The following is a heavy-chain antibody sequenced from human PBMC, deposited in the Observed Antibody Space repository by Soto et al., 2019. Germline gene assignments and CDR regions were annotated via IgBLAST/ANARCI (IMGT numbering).Heavy chain of an antibody. D-gene: IGHD2-21*02. CDR3: ARGPVVTPFVDY. CDR1: GGSVTSGNYY. CDR2: IYYSGST. Sequence: TSETLSLTCTVSGGSVTSGNYYWSWIRQPPGKGLEWIGHIYYSGSTNYNPSLKSRVTISVDASKNQFSLKLSSVTAADTAIYFCARGPVVTPFVDYWGQGTLVTVSS. V-gene: IGHV4-61*01. J-gene: IGHJ4*02.